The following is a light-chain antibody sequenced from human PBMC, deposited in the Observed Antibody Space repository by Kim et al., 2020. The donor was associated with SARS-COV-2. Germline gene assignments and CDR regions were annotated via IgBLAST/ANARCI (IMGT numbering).Light chain of an antibody. V-gene: IGLV2-14*03. J-gene: IGLJ2*01. Sequence: TLPCTGSSNDIGGFDYVSRYQHCPGRDPKLLIYTVTNRPAGISDRFSASRTGNTASLTISGLQPDDEGTYYCSSYAASNIVIFGGGTQLTVL. CDR2: TVT. CDR3: SSYAASNIVI. CDR1: SNDIGGFDY.